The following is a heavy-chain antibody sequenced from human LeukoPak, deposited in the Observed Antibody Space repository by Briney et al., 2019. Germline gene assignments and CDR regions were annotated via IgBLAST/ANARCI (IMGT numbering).Heavy chain of an antibody. V-gene: IGHV4-4*09. CDR3: ARLFGYCGGDCYSGDDY. J-gene: IGHJ4*02. CDR2: IYKTVST. D-gene: IGHD2-21*02. Sequence: PSETLSLTCSVSGASVTSYHWSWIRQPPGKGLEWIGYIYKTVSTNYNPSLKSRVTISADTSENQFSLKLSSVTAADTAVYYCARLFGYCGGDCYSGDDYWGQGILVTVSS. CDR1: GASVTSYH.